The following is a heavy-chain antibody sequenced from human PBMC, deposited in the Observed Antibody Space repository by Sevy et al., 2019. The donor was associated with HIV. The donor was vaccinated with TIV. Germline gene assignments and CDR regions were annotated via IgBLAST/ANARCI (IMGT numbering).Heavy chain of an antibody. V-gene: IGHV3-30*02. CDR3: ARGRKTTQEWLEELDYYYGVDV. CDR1: GFTFSTYD. D-gene: IGHD2-8*01. CDR2: IRYDGSNK. Sequence: GGSLRLSCAASGFTFSTYDMHWVRQAPGKGLEWVAYIRYDGSNKYYADSVRGRFTISRENSKNTRYLQMNSLRAEDTAVYYCARGRKTTQEWLEELDYYYGVDVWGQGTTVTVSS. J-gene: IGHJ6*02.